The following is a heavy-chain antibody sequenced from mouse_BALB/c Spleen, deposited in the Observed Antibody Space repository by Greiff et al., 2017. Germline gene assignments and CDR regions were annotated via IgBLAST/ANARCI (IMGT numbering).Heavy chain of an antibody. V-gene: IGHV5-6-2*01. CDR3: ARQRYGNHWYFDV. D-gene: IGHD2-10*02. Sequence: EVKVEESGGGLVKLGGSLKLSCAASGFTFSSYYMSWVRQTPEKRLELVAAINSNGGSTYYPDTVKGRFTISRDNAKNTLYLQMSSLKSEDTALYYCARQRYGNHWYFDVWGAGTTVTVSS. CDR2: INSNGGST. CDR1: GFTFSSYY. J-gene: IGHJ1*01.